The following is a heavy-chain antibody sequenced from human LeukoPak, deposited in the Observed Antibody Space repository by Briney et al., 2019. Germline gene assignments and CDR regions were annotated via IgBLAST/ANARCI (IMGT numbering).Heavy chain of an antibody. CDR2: MNSGGDT. J-gene: IGHJ4*02. CDR3: ARGGSMVRGVL. D-gene: IGHD3-10*01. V-gene: IGHV3-53*01. CDR1: DGSISSNNFY. Sequence: ETLSLTCTVSDGSISSNNFYWGWIRQPPGKGLEWVSAMNSGGDTYYADSVRGRFIISRDKSRNTLYLQMNSLRVDDTAVYYCARGGSMVRGVLWGQGTLVTVSS.